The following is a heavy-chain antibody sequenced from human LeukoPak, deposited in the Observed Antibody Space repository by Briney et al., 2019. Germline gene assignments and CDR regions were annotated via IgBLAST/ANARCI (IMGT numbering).Heavy chain of an antibody. V-gene: IGHV4-61*01. Sequence: SETLSLTCTVSGGSISSGSYYWSWIRQPPGKGLEWIGYIYDSGSTNYNPSLKSRVTISVDTSKNQFSLKLSSVTAADTAVYYCARKAEHGDYPRWGYYYYYMDVWGKGTTVTVSS. D-gene: IGHD4-17*01. CDR2: IYDSGST. J-gene: IGHJ6*03. CDR3: ARKAEHGDYPRWGYYYYYMDV. CDR1: GGSISSGSYY.